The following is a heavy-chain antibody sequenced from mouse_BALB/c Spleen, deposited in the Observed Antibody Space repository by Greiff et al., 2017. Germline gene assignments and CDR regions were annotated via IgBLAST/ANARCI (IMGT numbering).Heavy chain of an antibody. CDR1: GYTFTSYW. J-gene: IGHJ4*01. Sequence: QVQLQQSGAELVRPGASVKLSCKASGYTFTSYWINWVKQRPGQGLEWIGNIYPSDSYTNYNQKFKDKATLTVDKSSSTAYMQLSSPTSEDPAVYYCTRYGNYDAMDYWGQGTSVTVSS. CDR3: TRYGNYDAMDY. CDR2: IYPSDSYT. V-gene: IGHV1-69*02. D-gene: IGHD2-10*02.